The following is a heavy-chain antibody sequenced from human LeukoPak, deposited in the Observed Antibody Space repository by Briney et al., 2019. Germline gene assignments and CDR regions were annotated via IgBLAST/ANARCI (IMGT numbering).Heavy chain of an antibody. V-gene: IGHV4-59*01. J-gene: IGHJ4*02. CDR3: ARVAYGYSSGWYLDY. CDR1: GGSISSYY. CDR2: IYYSGST. D-gene: IGHD6-19*01. Sequence: SETLSLTCTVSGGSISSYYWSWIRQPPGKRLEWIGYIYYSGSTNYNPSLKSRVTISVDTSKNQFSLKLSSVTAADTAVYYCARVAYGYSSGWYLDYWGQGTLVTVSS.